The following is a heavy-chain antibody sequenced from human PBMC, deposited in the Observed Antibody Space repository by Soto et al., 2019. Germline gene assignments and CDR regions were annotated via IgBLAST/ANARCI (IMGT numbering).Heavy chain of an antibody. D-gene: IGHD6-13*01. Sequence: ASVKVSCKASGYTFISYAISWVRQAPGQGLEWMGWIRPYNGNSNYAQRVQGRVTMTTDTSTTTAYLDLSSLRSDDTAVYYCARARENSWFPKNYYGMDVWGQGTTATVSS. CDR1: GYTFISYA. CDR3: ARARENSWFPKNYYGMDV. J-gene: IGHJ6*02. V-gene: IGHV1-18*01. CDR2: IRPYNGNS.